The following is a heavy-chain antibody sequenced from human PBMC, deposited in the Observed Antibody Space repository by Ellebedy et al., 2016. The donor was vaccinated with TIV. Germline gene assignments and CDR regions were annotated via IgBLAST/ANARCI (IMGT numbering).Heavy chain of an antibody. Sequence: GGSLRLXXVASGFTFSNYWMSWVRQAPGKGLEWVANLKQDGSEIYYVDSVKGRFTISRDNAKNSLYLQMNSLRAEDTAVCYCVRDKIVGATIFDYWGQGTLVTVSS. J-gene: IGHJ4*02. V-gene: IGHV3-7*01. CDR1: GFTFSNYW. CDR2: LKQDGSEI. D-gene: IGHD1-26*01. CDR3: VRDKIVGATIFDY.